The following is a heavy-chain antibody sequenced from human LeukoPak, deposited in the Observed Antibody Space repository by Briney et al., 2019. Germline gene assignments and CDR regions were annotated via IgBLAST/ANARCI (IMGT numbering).Heavy chain of an antibody. CDR3: ARGANPFDYNYCYYMDV. V-gene: IGHV3-11*04. CDR2: ISSSGGTI. CDR1: GITFSDYY. J-gene: IGHJ6*03. Sequence: PGGSLRLSCAASGITFSDYYMSWIRQAPGKGLECVSYISSSGGTIDYADSVKGRFTISRDNARNSLYLQMNSLRAEDTAVYYCARGANPFDYNYCYYMDVWGKGTTVTVSS.